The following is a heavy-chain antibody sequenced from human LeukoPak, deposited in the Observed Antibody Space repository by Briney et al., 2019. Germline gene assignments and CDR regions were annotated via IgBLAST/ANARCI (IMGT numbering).Heavy chain of an antibody. J-gene: IGHJ4*02. Sequence: ASVKVSCKASGYTFTGYYMHGVRQAPGQGLEWMGWINPNSGGTNYAQKFQGRVTMTRDTSISTAYMELSRLRSDDTAVYYCARYVYSSSSYDYWGQGTLVTVSS. V-gene: IGHV1-2*02. CDR2: INPNSGGT. CDR1: GYTFTGYY. D-gene: IGHD6-6*01. CDR3: ARYVYSSSSYDY.